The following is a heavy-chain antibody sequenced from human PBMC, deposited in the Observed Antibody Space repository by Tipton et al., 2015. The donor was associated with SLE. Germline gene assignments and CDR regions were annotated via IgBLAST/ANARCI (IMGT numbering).Heavy chain of an antibody. CDR2: IIGSGGST. V-gene: IGHV3-23*01. CDR1: GFTFSSYA. CDR3: AKDPLMDPYCSGGSCYSGWFDP. Sequence: GSLRLSCAASGFTFSSYAMSWVRQSPGKGLEWVSGIIGSGGSTYYADSVKGRFTISRDNSKNTLYLQMNTLRAEDTAVYYCAKDPLMDPYCSGGSCYSGWFDPWGQGTLVTVSS. D-gene: IGHD2-15*01. J-gene: IGHJ5*02.